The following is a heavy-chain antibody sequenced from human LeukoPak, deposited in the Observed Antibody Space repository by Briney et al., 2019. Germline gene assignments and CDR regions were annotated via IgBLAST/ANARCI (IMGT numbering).Heavy chain of an antibody. V-gene: IGHV4-4*07. CDR3: ARHRYGDVYHFDL. CDR1: GGSIRSYF. D-gene: IGHD3-16*01. Sequence: SETLSLTCSVSGGSIRSYFWSWIRQSAGRGLEHIGRIYSTGSTNYSPSLKSRVSITVDTSKNQFSLKVNSVTAADTAVYYCARHRYGDVYHFDLWGPGTLVIVSS. CDR2: IYSTGST. J-gene: IGHJ4*02.